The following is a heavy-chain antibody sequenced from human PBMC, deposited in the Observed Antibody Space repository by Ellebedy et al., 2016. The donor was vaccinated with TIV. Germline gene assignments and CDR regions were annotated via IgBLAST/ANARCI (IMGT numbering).Heavy chain of an antibody. J-gene: IGHJ4*02. D-gene: IGHD3-16*01. V-gene: IGHV4-59*01. CDR2: IYYSGYT. CDR1: GGSITNYY. Sequence: SETLSLTXTVSGGSITNYYWSWIRQPPGKGLEWIGYIYYSGYTNYNPSLKSRVTMSVDTSKNQFSLKLSSVTAADTAVYYCAKGWGGYWGQGTLVTVSS. CDR3: AKGWGGY.